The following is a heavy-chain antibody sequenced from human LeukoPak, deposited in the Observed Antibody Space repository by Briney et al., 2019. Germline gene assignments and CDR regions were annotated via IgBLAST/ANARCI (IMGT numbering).Heavy chain of an antibody. CDR3: ARDFRELDKVYYFDY. CDR1: GYTLTELS. Sequence: ASVKVSCKVSGYTLTELSMQWVRQAPGKGLEWMGGFDPEDGETIYAQKFQGRVTMTRDTSTSTVYMELSSLRSEDTAVYYCARDFRELDKVYYFDYWGQGTLVTVSS. CDR2: FDPEDGET. V-gene: IGHV1-24*01. J-gene: IGHJ4*02. D-gene: IGHD1-26*01.